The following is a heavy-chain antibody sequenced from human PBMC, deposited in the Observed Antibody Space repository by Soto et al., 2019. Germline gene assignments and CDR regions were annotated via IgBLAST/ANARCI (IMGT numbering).Heavy chain of an antibody. CDR1: GDSMSSSLYF. Sequence: PSETLSLTGTVSGDSMSSSLYFWGGIRQPRGKGLEWIGNIYNSGQAYYNPSLKSRVSISVDTSNNQFYLQLSSVTAADTAVYYCERYGAAARPLRFYDSWGQGSLVTVSS. CDR2: IYNSGQA. D-gene: IGHD6-6*01. CDR3: ERYGAAARPLRFYDS. J-gene: IGHJ4*02. V-gene: IGHV4-39*01.